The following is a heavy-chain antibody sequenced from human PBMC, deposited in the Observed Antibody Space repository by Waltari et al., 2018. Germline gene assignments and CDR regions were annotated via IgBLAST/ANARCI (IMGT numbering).Heavy chain of an antibody. J-gene: IGHJ4*02. CDR1: GGSFSGYY. V-gene: IGHV4-34*01. D-gene: IGHD6-13*01. Sequence: QVQLQQWGAGLLKPSETLSLTCAVYGGSFSGYYWSWIRQPPGKGLEWIGEINHSGSTHYNPSLKSRVTISVDTSKNQFSLKLSSVTAADTAVYYCARGRGSSSPEQDFDYWGQGTLVTVSS. CDR2: INHSGST. CDR3: ARGRGSSSPEQDFDY.